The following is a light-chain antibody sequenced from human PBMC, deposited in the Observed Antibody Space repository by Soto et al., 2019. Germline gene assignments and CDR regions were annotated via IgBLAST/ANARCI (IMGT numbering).Light chain of an antibody. Sequence: EVVLTQSPGTLSLSPGERATLSCRASQTVTTSQLTWFQQKPGQAPRLLIYAAFIRAADIPDRFSGSGPGTRFTLTISRLEPEDFAVYYYQQYGSAPFTFGGGTKVEIK. J-gene: IGKJ4*01. CDR2: AAF. CDR3: QQYGSAPFT. V-gene: IGKV3-20*01. CDR1: QTVTTSQ.